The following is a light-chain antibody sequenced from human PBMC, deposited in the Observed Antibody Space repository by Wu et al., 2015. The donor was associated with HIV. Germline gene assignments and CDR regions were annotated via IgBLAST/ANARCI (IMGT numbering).Light chain of an antibody. CDR3: QEYNNYSGVT. Sequence: DIRMTQSPSSLSASTGDTVSLTCRASQDIHNKLAWYRQKPGKAPKLLIYKASSLNSGVPSRFSASGSGTEFTLTISSLQPDDLATYYCQEYNNYSGVTFGGGTKVEI. V-gene: IGKV1-5*03. J-gene: IGKJ4*01. CDR1: QDIHNK. CDR2: KAS.